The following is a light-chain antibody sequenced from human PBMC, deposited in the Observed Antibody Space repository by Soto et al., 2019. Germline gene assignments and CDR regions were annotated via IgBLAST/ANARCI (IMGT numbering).Light chain of an antibody. CDR2: AAS. Sequence: DIQLTQSPSSLSASVGDTVTITCRASHTVSRYLKWYQQKAGTAPKLLIYAASTLHTGVPSRFSGRGSGTDFTLTINNLQREDFADYCCQQTYSNLWTFGQGTKVDIK. J-gene: IGKJ1*01. CDR3: QQTYSNLWT. V-gene: IGKV1-39*01. CDR1: HTVSRY.